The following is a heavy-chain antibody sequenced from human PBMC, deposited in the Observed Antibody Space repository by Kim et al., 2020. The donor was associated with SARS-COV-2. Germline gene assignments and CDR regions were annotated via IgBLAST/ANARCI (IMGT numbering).Heavy chain of an antibody. Sequence: SETLSLTCAVYGGSFSGYYWSWIRQPPGKGLEWIGEINHSGSTNYNPSLKSRVTISVDTSKNQFSLKLSSVTAADTAVYYCAREPESEYYYDSSGYWDYWGQGTLVTVSS. CDR2: INHSGST. CDR1: GGSFSGYY. CDR3: AREPESEYYYDSSGYWDY. D-gene: IGHD3-22*01. J-gene: IGHJ4*02. V-gene: IGHV4-34*01.